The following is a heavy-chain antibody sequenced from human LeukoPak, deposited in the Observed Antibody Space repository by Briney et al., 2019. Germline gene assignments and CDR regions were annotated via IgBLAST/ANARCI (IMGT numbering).Heavy chain of an antibody. CDR3: AQSLGSSNWIGNWFDP. CDR1: GGSISSSSHS. Sequence: ETLSLTCTVSGGSISSSSHSRGWIRQPPGKGLEWTGSIYYTGRTYYNPSLKSRATISVDTSKNQFSLKLSSVTAADTAVYYCAQSLGSSNWIGNWFDPWGQGTLVTVSS. CDR2: IYYTGRT. J-gene: IGHJ5*02. D-gene: IGHD6-13*01. V-gene: IGHV4-39*01.